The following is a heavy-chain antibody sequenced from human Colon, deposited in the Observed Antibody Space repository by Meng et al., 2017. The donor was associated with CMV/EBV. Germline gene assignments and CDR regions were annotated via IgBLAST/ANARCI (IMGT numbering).Heavy chain of an antibody. CDR1: GFSVSSNY. Sequence: GESLKISCAVSGFSVSSNYMSWVRQAPGKGLEWVSSFDGSTTYYADSVKGRVTISRDNSKNTVYLQMNSLRTEDTAVYYCARPHSANYKRAFDIWGQGKMV. J-gene: IGHJ3*02. D-gene: IGHD1-26*01. V-gene: IGHV3-66*02. CDR3: ARPHSANYKRAFDI. CDR2: FDGSTT.